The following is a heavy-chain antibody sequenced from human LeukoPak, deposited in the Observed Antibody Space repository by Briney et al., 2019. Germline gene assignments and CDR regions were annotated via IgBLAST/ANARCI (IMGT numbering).Heavy chain of an antibody. CDR2: IIPILGIA. CDR3: ASSTGGDSSGFDY. Sequence: SVKVSCKASGGTFSSYAISWVRQAPGQGLEWMGRIIPILGIANYAQKFQGRVTITADKSTSTAYMELSSLRSEDTAVYYCASSTGGDSSGFDYWGQGTLVTVSS. V-gene: IGHV1-69*04. J-gene: IGHJ4*02. CDR1: GGTFSSYA. D-gene: IGHD3-22*01.